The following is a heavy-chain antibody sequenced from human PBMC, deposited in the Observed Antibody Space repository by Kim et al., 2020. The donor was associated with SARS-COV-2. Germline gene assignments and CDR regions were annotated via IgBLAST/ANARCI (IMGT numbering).Heavy chain of an antibody. J-gene: IGHJ4*02. CDR3: TRDFFSSGWSGFDY. D-gene: IGHD3-22*01. V-gene: IGHV7-4-1*02. Sequence: ASVKVSCKASGYTFTKYAINWVRQAPGQGLEWVGWINTTTGTPTYAQDFTGRFLFSVDTSGTTAYLQITSLKAEYTAVYFCTRDFFSSGWSGFDYWGQGTLVTVSS. CDR1: GYTFTKYA. CDR2: INTTTGTP.